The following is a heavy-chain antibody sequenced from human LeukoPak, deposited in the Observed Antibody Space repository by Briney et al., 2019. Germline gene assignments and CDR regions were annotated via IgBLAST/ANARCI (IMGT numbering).Heavy chain of an antibody. CDR2: ISGSGGST. CDR1: GLTFSSYA. J-gene: IGHJ4*02. CDR3: AKDQAVAGPGSDY. Sequence: AGGSLRLSCAASGLTFSSYAMSWVRQAPGKGLEWVSAISGSGGSTYYADSVKGRFTISRDNSKNTLYLQMNSLRAEDTAVYYCAKDQAVAGPGSDYWGQGTLVTVSS. V-gene: IGHV3-23*01. D-gene: IGHD6-19*01.